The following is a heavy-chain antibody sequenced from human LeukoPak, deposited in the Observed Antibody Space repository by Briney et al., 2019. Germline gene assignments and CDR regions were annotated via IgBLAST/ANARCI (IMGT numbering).Heavy chain of an antibody. V-gene: IGHV4-59*08. D-gene: IGHD2/OR15-2a*01. J-gene: IGHJ6*02. CDR3: ARHTPENRRNGMDV. CDR1: GGSISSYY. Sequence: SETLSLTCTVSGGSISSYYWSWIRQPPGKGLEWIGYIYYSGSTNYNPSLKSRVTISVDTSKNQFSLKLTSVTAADTVVYYCARHTPENRRNGMDVWGQGTTVTVSS. CDR2: IYYSGST.